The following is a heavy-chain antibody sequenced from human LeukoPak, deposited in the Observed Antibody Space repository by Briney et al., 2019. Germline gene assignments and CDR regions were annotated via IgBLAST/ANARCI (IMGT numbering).Heavy chain of an antibody. D-gene: IGHD2-2*01. CDR1: GFTFDDYA. CDR2: ISWNSGSI. J-gene: IGHJ6*02. CDR3: AKDTGASTHYYYYYGMDV. V-gene: IGHV3-9*01. Sequence: PGRSLRLSCAASGFTFDDYARHWVRQAPGKGLEWVSGISWNSGSIGYADSVKGRFTISRDNAKNSLYLQMNSLRAEDTALYYCAKDTGASTHYYYYYGMDVWGQGTTVTVSS.